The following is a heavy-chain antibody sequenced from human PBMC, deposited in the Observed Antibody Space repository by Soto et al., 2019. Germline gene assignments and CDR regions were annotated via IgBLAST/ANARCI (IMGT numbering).Heavy chain of an antibody. CDR1: GYSFTDYH. CDR2: INPKSGGT. D-gene: IGHD2-8*01. V-gene: IGHV1-2*04. Sequence: ASVKVSCKASGYSFTDYHIHWVRQAPGQGLEWLGRINPKSGGTSTAQKFQGWVTMTTDTSISTASLELTRLTPYDTAIYYCARGDSTDCSNGVCSFFYNHDMDVWG. J-gene: IGHJ6*02. CDR3: ARGDSTDCSNGVCSFFYNHDMDV.